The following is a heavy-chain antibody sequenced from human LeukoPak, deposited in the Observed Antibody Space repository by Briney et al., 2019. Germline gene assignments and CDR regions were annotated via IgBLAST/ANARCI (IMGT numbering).Heavy chain of an antibody. CDR2: ISRSGSHT. D-gene: IGHD6-13*01. Sequence: GGSLRLSCAASGFTFSDYYMSWIRQAPGKGLEWLSYISRSGSHTPYADSVKGRFTVSRDNAKNSLSLALNSLRVDDTAIYYCARVGSTAEAGTPDYWGQGTLVTVSS. J-gene: IGHJ4*02. V-gene: IGHV3-11*06. CDR1: GFTFSDYY. CDR3: ARVGSTAEAGTPDY.